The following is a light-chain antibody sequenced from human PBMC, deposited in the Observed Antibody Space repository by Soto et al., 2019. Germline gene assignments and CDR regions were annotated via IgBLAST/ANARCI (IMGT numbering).Light chain of an antibody. CDR2: NTN. J-gene: IGLJ2*01. Sequence: QSVLTQPPSASGTPGQRVTLSCSGTSSNIGTNTVNWYQQLPGSAPQLLLYNTNQRPSGVPGRFSGSKSGTSASLAISGLQSEDEADYYCAAWDGSLNVVLFGGGTKLTVL. CDR3: AAWDGSLNVVL. V-gene: IGLV1-44*01. CDR1: SSNIGTNT.